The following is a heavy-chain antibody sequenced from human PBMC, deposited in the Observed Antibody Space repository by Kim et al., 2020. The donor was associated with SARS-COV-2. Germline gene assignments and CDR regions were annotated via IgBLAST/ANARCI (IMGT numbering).Heavy chain of an antibody. CDR1: GGTFSSYA. D-gene: IGHD2-15*01. Sequence: SVKVSCKASGGTFSSYAISWVRQAPGQGLEWMGGIIPIFGTANYAQKFQGRVTITADESTSTAYMELSSLRSEDTAVYYCAREGVVRGHGAFDIWGQGTMVTVSS. J-gene: IGHJ3*02. CDR2: IIPIFGTA. CDR3: AREGVVRGHGAFDI. V-gene: IGHV1-69*13.